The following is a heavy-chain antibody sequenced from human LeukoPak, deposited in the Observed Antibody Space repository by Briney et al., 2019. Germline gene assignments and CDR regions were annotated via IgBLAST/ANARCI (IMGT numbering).Heavy chain of an antibody. D-gene: IGHD3-22*01. CDR2: IQYDGSNK. CDR3: AKSQYDSSGYYPEY. J-gene: IGHJ4*02. CDR1: GFTFSSYV. V-gene: IGHV3-30*02. Sequence: PGGSLRLSCAASGFTFSSYVMHWVRQAPGKGLEWVAFIQYDGSNKYYADSVKGRFTISRDNSKNTLYLQMNSLRTEDTAVYYCAKSQYDSSGYYPEYWGQGTLVTVSS.